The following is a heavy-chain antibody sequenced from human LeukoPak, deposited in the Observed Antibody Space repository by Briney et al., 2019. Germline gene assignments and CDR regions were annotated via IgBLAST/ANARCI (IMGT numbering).Heavy chain of an antibody. CDR3: ARDRDIQESGSYLLVSAFDI. CDR1: GFTFSSYA. V-gene: IGHV3-30*04. Sequence: GRSLRLSCAASGFTFSSYAMHWVRQAPGKGLEWVAVISYDGSNKYYADSVKGRFTISRDNSKNTLYLQMNSLRAEDTAVYYCARDRDIQESGSYLLVSAFDIWGQGTMVTVSS. D-gene: IGHD1-26*01. CDR2: ISYDGSNK. J-gene: IGHJ3*02.